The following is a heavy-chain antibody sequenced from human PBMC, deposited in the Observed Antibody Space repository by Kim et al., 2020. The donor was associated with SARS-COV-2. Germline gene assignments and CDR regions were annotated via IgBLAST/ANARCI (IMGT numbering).Heavy chain of an antibody. CDR1: GYTFTSYG. CDR2: ISAYNGNT. CDR3: ARKPGLRFLEWLSNLDY. V-gene: IGHV1-18*01. D-gene: IGHD3-3*01. J-gene: IGHJ4*02. Sequence: ASVKVSCKASGYTFTSYGISWVRQAPGQGLEWMGWISAYNGNTNYAQKLQGRVTMTTDTSTSTAYMELRSLRSDDTAVYYCARKPGLRFLEWLSNLDYWGQGTLVTVSS.